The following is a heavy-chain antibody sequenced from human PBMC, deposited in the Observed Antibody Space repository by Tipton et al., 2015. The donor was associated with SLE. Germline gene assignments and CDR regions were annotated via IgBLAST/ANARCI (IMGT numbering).Heavy chain of an antibody. CDR2: INLFGAT. D-gene: IGHD6-25*01. V-gene: IGHV4-61*09. CDR3: AREGSGTWNWYFDL. J-gene: IGHJ2*01. CDR1: GGSINGGSFY. Sequence: TLSLTCTVSGGSINGGSFYWSWIRQPAGKGLEWIGQINLFGATDYNPSLKSRVTMSVDMSESQFSLRLTSLTAADTAVYYCAREGSGTWNWYFDLWGRGTLVTVSS.